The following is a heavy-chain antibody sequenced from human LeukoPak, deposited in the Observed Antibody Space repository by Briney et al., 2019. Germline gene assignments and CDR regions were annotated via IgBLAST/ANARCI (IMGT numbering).Heavy chain of an antibody. CDR2: TNPGDGNT. V-gene: IGHV5-51*01. CDR1: EYSFSDEW. D-gene: IGHD2-15*01. J-gene: IGHJ4*02. CDR3: ASPLRYCSGGSCLYIFDY. Sequence: GESLKSACKTSEYSFSDEWIGWVRPVPGKGLEWMGITNPGDGNTRYSPSFQGQVTISVDESINTAYLHWNTLKASDTALYYCASPLRYCSGGSCLYIFDYWGQGTLVTVSS.